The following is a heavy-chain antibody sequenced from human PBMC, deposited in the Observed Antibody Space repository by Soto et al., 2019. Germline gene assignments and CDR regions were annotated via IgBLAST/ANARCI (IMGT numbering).Heavy chain of an antibody. V-gene: IGHV4-30-2*01. CDR1: GGSISSGGYS. Sequence: PAETLSLTCAVSGGSISSGGYSCTWPRHPPGKGLEWIGYIYHSGSTYYNPSLKSRVTISVDRSKNQFSLKLSSVTAADTAVYYCARARGDYGGNKHRGQVYYFDYWGQGTLVTVSS. CDR3: ARARGDYGGNKHRGQVYYFDY. D-gene: IGHD4-17*01. J-gene: IGHJ4*02. CDR2: IYHSGST.